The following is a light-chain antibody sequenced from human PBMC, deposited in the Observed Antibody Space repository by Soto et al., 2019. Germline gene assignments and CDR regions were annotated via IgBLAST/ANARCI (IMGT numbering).Light chain of an antibody. J-gene: IGKJ4*01. CDR3: QKYYSTPVT. Sequence: DIVMTQSPDSLAVSLGERATINCKSSQSVLYSSNSKNYLAWYQQKPEQPPKLLIYWASTRESGVPDRFSGSGSETDFTLTISSLQAEDVAVYYCQKYYSTPVTFGGGTKVEIK. CDR2: WAS. V-gene: IGKV4-1*01. CDR1: QSVLYSSNSKNY.